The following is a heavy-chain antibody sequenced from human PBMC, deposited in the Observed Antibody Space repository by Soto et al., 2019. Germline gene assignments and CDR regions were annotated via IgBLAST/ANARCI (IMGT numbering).Heavy chain of an antibody. CDR1: GFTFSSYG. V-gene: IGHV3-30*18. CDR2: ISYDGSNK. Sequence: QVQLVESGGGVVQPGRSLRLSCAASGFTFSSYGMHWVRQAPGKGLEWVAVISYDGSNKYYADSVKGRFTISRDNSKNTLYLQMNSLRAEDTAVYYCAKDDGGSTSYLCRHYYYMDVWGKGTTVTVSS. J-gene: IGHJ6*03. D-gene: IGHD2-2*01. CDR3: AKDDGGSTSYLCRHYYYMDV.